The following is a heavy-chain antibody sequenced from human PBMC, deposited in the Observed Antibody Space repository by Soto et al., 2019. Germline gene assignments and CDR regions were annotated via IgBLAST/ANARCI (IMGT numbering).Heavy chain of an antibody. J-gene: IGHJ4*02. CDR1: GGTFSSYA. V-gene: IGHV1-69*12. CDR2: IIPIFGTA. D-gene: IGHD3-9*01. CDR3: AGDLNLPKGQDY. Sequence: QVQLVQSGAEVKKPGSSVKVSCKASGGTFSSYAISWVRQAPGQGLEWMGGIIPIFGTANYAQKFQGRVTITADEAPSTAYMELSSLRSEDTAVYYCAGDLNLPKGQDYWGQGTLVTVSS.